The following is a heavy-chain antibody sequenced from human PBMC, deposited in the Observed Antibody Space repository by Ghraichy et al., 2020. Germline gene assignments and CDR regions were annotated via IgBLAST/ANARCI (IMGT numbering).Heavy chain of an antibody. CDR2: IIPIFGTA. D-gene: IGHD5-12*01. J-gene: IGHJ6*02. V-gene: IGHV1-69*13. CDR3: ARCRGYSGYGGRVYYYYGMDV. CDR1: GGTFSSYA. Sequence: SVKVSCKASGGTFSSYAISWVRQAPGQGLEWMGGIIPIFGTANYAQKFQGRVTITADESTSTAYMELSSLRSEDTAVYYCARCRGYSGYGGRVYYYYGMDVWGQGTTVTVSS.